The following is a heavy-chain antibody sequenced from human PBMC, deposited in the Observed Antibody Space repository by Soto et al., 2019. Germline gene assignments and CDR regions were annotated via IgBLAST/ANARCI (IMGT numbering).Heavy chain of an antibody. Sequence: GESLKLSCTGSGYSFTRYWISWVRQMPGKGLEWMGRIDPSDSYTNYSPSFQGHVTISADKSISTAYLQWSSLKASDTAMYYCARLSRDGYNFLYAFDIWGQGTMVTVSS. V-gene: IGHV5-10-1*01. D-gene: IGHD5-12*01. CDR1: GYSFTRYW. CDR3: ARLSRDGYNFLYAFDI. CDR2: IDPSDSYT. J-gene: IGHJ3*02.